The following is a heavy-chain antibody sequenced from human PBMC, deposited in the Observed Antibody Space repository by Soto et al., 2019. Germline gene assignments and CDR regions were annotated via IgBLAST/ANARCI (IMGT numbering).Heavy chain of an antibody. Sequence: SETLSLICTVSGGSISSISYYWGWIRQPPGKGLEWIGSIYYSGSTYYNPSLKSRVTISVDTSKNQFSLKLSSVTAADTAVYYCASPKIAFYNWFDPWGQGTLVTVSS. CDR2: IYYSGST. V-gene: IGHV4-39*01. D-gene: IGHD3-3*02. CDR3: ASPKIAFYNWFDP. J-gene: IGHJ5*02. CDR1: GGSISSISYY.